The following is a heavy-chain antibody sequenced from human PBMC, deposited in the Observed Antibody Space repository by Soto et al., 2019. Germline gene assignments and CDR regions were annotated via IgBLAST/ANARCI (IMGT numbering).Heavy chain of an antibody. D-gene: IGHD3-22*01. CDR3: ARDGAAQKTYYYDSSGSGAFDI. Sequence: LRLSCAASGFTFSSYSMNWVRQAPGKGLEWVSYISSSSSTIYYADSVKGRFTISRDNAKNSLYLQMNSLRDEDTAVYYCARDGAAQKTYYYDSSGSGAFDIWGQGTMVTVSS. J-gene: IGHJ3*02. CDR1: GFTFSSYS. CDR2: ISSSSSTI. V-gene: IGHV3-48*02.